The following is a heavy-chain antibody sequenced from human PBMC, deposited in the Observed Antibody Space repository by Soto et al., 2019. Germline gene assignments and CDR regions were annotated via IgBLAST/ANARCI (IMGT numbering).Heavy chain of an antibody. CDR2: ISYDGSNK. V-gene: IGHV3-30*18. CDR3: AKGSKPFDY. CDR1: GFTFSSYG. J-gene: IGHJ4*02. Sequence: GGSLRLSCAASGFTFSSYGMHWVRQAPGKGLEWVAVISYDGSNKYYADSVKGRFTISRDNSKNTLYLQMNSLRAEDTAVYYCAKGSKPFDYWGQGTLVTVSS.